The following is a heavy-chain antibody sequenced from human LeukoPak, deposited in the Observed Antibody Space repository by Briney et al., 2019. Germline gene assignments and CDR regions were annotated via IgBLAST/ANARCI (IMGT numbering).Heavy chain of an antibody. CDR1: GFTFSSYA. D-gene: IGHD2-21*02. J-gene: IGHJ4*02. CDR2: ITGATGKT. CDR3: AKSDCGGDCWLIDY. V-gene: IGHV3-23*01. Sequence: GGSLRLSCAASGFTFSSYAMNWVRQAPGKGLEWVSTITGATGKTYYAESVKGRFTISRDNSKNTLYLQMNSLTAEDTAVYSCAKSDCGGDCWLIDYWGQGIPVTVSS.